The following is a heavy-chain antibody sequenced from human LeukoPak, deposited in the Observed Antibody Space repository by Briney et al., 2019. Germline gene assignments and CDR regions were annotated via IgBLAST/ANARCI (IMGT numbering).Heavy chain of an antibody. CDR3: ASGYSSGWYDFDY. CDR2: IIPIFGTA. V-gene: IGHV1-69*13. D-gene: IGHD6-19*01. CDR1: EGTFSSYA. Sequence: SVKVSCKASEGTFSSYAISWVRQAPGQGLEWMGGIIPIFGTANYAQKFQGRVTITADESTSTAYMELSSLRSEDTAVYYCASGYSSGWYDFDYWGQGTLVTVSS. J-gene: IGHJ4*02.